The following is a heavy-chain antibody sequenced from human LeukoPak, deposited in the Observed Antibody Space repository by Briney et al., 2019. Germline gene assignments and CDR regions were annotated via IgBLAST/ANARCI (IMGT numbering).Heavy chain of an antibody. Sequence: PSETLSLTCSVSGGSISSGDYFWTWIRQPPGKGLEYIGYIYYSGSTYYNPSLKSRVTIPVDTSKNQFSLKLSSVTAADTAVYYCARESQAFCGGDCYWPDYWGQGTLVTVSS. CDR1: GGSISSGDYF. CDR3: ARESQAFCGGDCYWPDY. J-gene: IGHJ4*02. CDR2: IYYSGST. D-gene: IGHD2-21*02. V-gene: IGHV4-30-4*01.